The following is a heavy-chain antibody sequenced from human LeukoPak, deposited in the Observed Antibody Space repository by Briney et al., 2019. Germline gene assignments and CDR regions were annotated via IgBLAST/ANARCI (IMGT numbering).Heavy chain of an antibody. V-gene: IGHV4-34*01. Sequence: SETLSLTCAVYGGSFSGYYWSWIRQPPGKGLEWIGEINHSGSTNYNPSLKSRVTISVDTSKNQFSLKLSSVTAADTAVYYCARSSPVGSNPLHWRQGTLVTVSS. CDR3: ARSSPVGSNPLH. J-gene: IGHJ4*02. CDR1: GGSFSGYY. CDR2: INHSGST. D-gene: IGHD3-10*01.